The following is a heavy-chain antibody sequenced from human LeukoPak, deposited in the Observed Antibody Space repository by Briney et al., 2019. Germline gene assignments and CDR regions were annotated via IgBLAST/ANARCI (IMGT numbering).Heavy chain of an antibody. D-gene: IGHD3-3*01. CDR2: IKQDGSEK. CDR1: GFTFSSYW. CDR3: ARAPYYDFWSGYHLYHDY. V-gene: IGHV3-7*01. J-gene: IGHJ4*02. Sequence: PGGSLRLSCAASGFTFSSYWMSWVRQAPGKRLEWVANIKQDGSEKYYVDSVKGRFTISRDNAKNSLYLQMNSLRAEDTAVYYCARAPYYDFWSGYHLYHDYWGQGTLVTVSS.